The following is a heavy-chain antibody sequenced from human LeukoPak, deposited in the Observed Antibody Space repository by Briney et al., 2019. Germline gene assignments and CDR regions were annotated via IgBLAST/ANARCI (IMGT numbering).Heavy chain of an antibody. Sequence: GGSLRLSCAASGFSFSNAWMTWVRQAPGKGLEWVAVISYDGSNKYYADSVKGRFTISRDNSKNTLHLQMNSLRAEDTAVYYCAKHSAPSGGMYYWGQGTLVTVSS. CDR3: AKHSAPSGGMYY. CDR1: GFSFSNAW. V-gene: IGHV3-30*18. CDR2: ISYDGSNK. D-gene: IGHD1-26*01. J-gene: IGHJ4*02.